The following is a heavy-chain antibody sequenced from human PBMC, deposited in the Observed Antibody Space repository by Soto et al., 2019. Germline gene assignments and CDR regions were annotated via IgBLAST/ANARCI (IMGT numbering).Heavy chain of an antibody. CDR3: ARVRGCSDGTCYPFDY. Sequence: EVQLVQSGAEVTKPGESLRISCKGSGYTFSSYWIAWVRQMPGKGLEWVGIIYPGDSETRITPSFQGQVSISADKSINTAYLQWSSLWAYDTAMYYCARVRGCSDGTCYPFDYWCQGTLVTVSS. V-gene: IGHV5-51*03. CDR2: IYPGDSET. D-gene: IGHD2-15*01. J-gene: IGHJ4*02. CDR1: GYTFSSYW.